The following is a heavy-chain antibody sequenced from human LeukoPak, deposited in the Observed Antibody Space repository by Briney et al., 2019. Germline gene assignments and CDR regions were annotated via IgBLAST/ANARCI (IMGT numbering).Heavy chain of an antibody. J-gene: IGHJ2*01. CDR2: ISSTSSLI. CDR1: GFTFSNYN. Sequence: GGSLRLSCAASGFTFSNYNMNWVRQAPGKGLEWVSYISSTSSLIYYADSVKGRFTMSRDNAKNSLFLQMNSLRDEDTAVYYCVRGTNGYPSWYFDLWGRGTLVTVSS. D-gene: IGHD2-8*01. V-gene: IGHV3-48*02. CDR3: VRGTNGYPSWYFDL.